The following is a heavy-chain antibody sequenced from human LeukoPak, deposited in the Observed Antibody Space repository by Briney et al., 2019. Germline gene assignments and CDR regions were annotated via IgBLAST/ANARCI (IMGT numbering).Heavy chain of an antibody. D-gene: IGHD2-2*01. CDR2: ISAYSGNT. J-gene: IGHJ5*02. V-gene: IGHV1-18*01. CDR1: GYTFTSYG. Sequence: GASVKVSCKASGYTFTSYGISWVRQAPGQGLEWMGWISAYSGNTNYAQKLQGRVTMTTDTSTSTAYMELRSLRSDDTAVYYCAGANLRRYCSSTSCPNWFDPWGQGTLVTVSS. CDR3: AGANLRRYCSSTSCPNWFDP.